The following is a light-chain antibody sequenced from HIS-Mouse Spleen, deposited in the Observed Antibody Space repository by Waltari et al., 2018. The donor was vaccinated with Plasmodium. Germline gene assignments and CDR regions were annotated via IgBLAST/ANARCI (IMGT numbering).Light chain of an antibody. CDR1: QSISSY. CDR2: AAS. V-gene: IGKV1-39*01. Sequence: DIQMTQSPSSLSASVGDRVTITCRASQSISSYLNWYQQKPGKAPKLLIYAASGLQSGVPSRFSGSGSGTVFTLTISSLQPEDFAAYYCQQSYSTWTFGQGTKVEIK. J-gene: IGKJ1*01. CDR3: QQSYSTWT.